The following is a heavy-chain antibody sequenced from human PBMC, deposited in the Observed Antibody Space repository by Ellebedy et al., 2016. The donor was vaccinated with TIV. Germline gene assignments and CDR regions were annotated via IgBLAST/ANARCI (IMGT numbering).Heavy chain of an antibody. CDR3: ARGRWLQPYFDY. CDR1: GGSISGSSYY. D-gene: IGHD5-24*01. J-gene: IGHJ4*02. V-gene: IGHV4-31*03. CDR2: IYYTGST. Sequence: MPSETLSLTCTVSGGSISGSSYYWGWLRPHPGKGLEWIGYIYYTGSTYYNPSLKSRLIISVDTSKNQFSLKLTAVTAADTAVYYCARGRWLQPYFDYWGQGTLVTVSS.